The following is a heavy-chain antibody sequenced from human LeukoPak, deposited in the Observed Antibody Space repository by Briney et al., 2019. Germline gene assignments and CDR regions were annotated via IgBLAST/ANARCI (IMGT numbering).Heavy chain of an antibody. CDR1: GGSISSGGYY. CDR3: ARDLWERAFDI. J-gene: IGHJ3*02. Sequence: SQTLSLTCTVSGGSISSGGYYWRWIRQHPGKGLEWIGYIYYSGSTNYNPSLKSRVTISVDTSKNQFSLKLSSVTAADTAVYYCARDLWERAFDIWGQGTMVTVSS. CDR2: IYYSGST. V-gene: IGHV4-31*03. D-gene: IGHD1-26*01.